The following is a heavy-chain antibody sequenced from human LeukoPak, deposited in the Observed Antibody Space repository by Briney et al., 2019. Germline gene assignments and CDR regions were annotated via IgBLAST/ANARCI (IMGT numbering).Heavy chain of an antibody. J-gene: IGHJ4*02. D-gene: IGHD5-24*01. Sequence: GRSLRLSCAASGFTFSSYAMSWVRQAPGKGLEWVSGISGSGGSTHYGDSVKGRFTISRDNSKNTLYLQMNNLRAEDTAVYYCAKEELEMATITGSDNWGQGTLVTVSS. V-gene: IGHV3-23*01. CDR1: GFTFSSYA. CDR2: ISGSGGST. CDR3: AKEELEMATITGSDN.